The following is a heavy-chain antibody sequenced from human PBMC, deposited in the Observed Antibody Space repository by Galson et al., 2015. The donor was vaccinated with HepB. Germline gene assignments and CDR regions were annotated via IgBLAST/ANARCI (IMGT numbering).Heavy chain of an antibody. CDR2: TYYRSKWYN. V-gene: IGHV6-1*01. CDR1: GDSVSSNSAA. CDR3: ARSPSWPLYYYYYYGMDV. Sequence: CAISGDSVSSNSAAWNWIRQSPSRGLEWLGRTYYRSKWYNDYAVSEKSRITINPDTYKNQFSLQLNSVTPEDTAVYYCARSPSWPLYYYYYYGMDVWGQGTTVTVSS. J-gene: IGHJ6*02. D-gene: IGHD2-2*01.